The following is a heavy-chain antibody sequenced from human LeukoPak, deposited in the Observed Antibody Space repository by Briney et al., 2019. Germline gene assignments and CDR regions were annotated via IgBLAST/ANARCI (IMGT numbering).Heavy chain of an antibody. Sequence: PSETLSLTCAVYGGPFGVYYWSWVRQPPGKGLEWIGEINHSGSTNYSPSLKSRVTISVDTSKNHFSLKLSSVTAADTAVYYCAGPGAGDLDYWGQGTLVIASS. V-gene: IGHV4-34*01. D-gene: IGHD3-10*01. CDR1: GGPFGVYY. CDR3: AGPGAGDLDY. J-gene: IGHJ4*02. CDR2: INHSGST.